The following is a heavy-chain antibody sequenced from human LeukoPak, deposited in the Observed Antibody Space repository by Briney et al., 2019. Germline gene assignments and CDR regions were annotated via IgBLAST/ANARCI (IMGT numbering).Heavy chain of an antibody. Sequence: SETLSLTCTVSGGSISSYYWSWIRQPPGKGLEWIGYISYSGSTNYNPSLKSRLTISVATSRNQFSLKLSSATAADTAVYYCARHQGSSWHLNYWGQGTLVTVSS. V-gene: IGHV4-59*08. CDR2: ISYSGST. CDR1: GGSISSYY. D-gene: IGHD6-13*01. J-gene: IGHJ4*02. CDR3: ARHQGSSWHLNY.